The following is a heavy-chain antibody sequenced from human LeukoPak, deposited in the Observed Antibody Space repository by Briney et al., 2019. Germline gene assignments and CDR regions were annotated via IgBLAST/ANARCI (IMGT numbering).Heavy chain of an antibody. D-gene: IGHD5-18*01. J-gene: IGHJ4*02. V-gene: IGHV4-34*01. Sequence: SGTLSLTCAVYGGSFSGYYWSWIRQPPGKGLEWIGEINHSGSTNYNPSLKSRVIISVDTSKNQFSLKLSSVTAADTAVYYCARLAMGSSRVDYWGQGTLVTVSS. CDR3: ARLAMGSSRVDY. CDR2: INHSGST. CDR1: GGSFSGYY.